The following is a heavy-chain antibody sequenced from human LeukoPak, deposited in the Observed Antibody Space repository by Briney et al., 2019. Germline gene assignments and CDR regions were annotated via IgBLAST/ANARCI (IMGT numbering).Heavy chain of an antibody. J-gene: IGHJ3*01. D-gene: IGHD1-26*01. CDR2: IYPGDSGP. CDR3: GMSGDRVPLQDAVFDV. V-gene: IGHV5-51*01. CDR1: GYSFTSYC. Sequence: GESLKISCKVSGYSFTSYCIGWVRQMPGKGLEWMGIIYPGDSGPTYSPSFQGQVTISVDKSINTAYLQWSSLQASDTVMYYCGMSGDRVPLQDAVFDVWGQGTMVTVST.